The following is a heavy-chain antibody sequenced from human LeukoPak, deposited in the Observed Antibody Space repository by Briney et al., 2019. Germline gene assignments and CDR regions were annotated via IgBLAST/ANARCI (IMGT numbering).Heavy chain of an antibody. CDR3: ARGNYDFWSGYWTTLFDY. Sequence: PSETLSLTCAVYGGSFSGYYWSWIRQPPGKGLEWIGYIYYSGSTNYNPSLKSRVTISVDTSKNQFSLKLSSVTAADTAVYYCARGNYDFWSGYWTTLFDYWGQGTLVTVSS. J-gene: IGHJ4*02. CDR1: GGSFSGYY. D-gene: IGHD3-3*01. V-gene: IGHV4-59*01. CDR2: IYYSGST.